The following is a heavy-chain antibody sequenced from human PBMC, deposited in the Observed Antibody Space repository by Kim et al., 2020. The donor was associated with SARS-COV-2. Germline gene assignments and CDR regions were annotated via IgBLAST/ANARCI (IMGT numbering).Heavy chain of an antibody. V-gene: IGHV3-23*01. CDR2: RK. CDR3: AKDRAGTTDY. D-gene: IGHD1-1*01. Sequence: RKYCADSVQGRFTISRDKSKNTLYLQMNSLRAEDTAVYYCAKDRAGTTDYWGQGTLVTVSS. J-gene: IGHJ4*02.